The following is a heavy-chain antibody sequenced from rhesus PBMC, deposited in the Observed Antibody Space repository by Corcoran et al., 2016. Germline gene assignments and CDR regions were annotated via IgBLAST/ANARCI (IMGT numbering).Heavy chain of an antibody. CDR1: GFTFSSYG. V-gene: IGHV3S16*01. D-gene: IGHD1-44*02. CDR2: MSSASSYI. Sequence: EVQLVESGGGLVQPGGSLRLSCAASGFTFSSYGMSWGRQAPGKGLEWVSSMSSASSYIYYAESVKGRFTISRDNAKNSLSLQMNSLRAEDTAVYYCTSSRGSYGYFDYWGQGVLVTVSS. J-gene: IGHJ4*01. CDR3: TSSRGSYGYFDY.